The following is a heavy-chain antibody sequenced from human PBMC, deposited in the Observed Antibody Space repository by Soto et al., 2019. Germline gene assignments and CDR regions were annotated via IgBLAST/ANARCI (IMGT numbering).Heavy chain of an antibody. V-gene: IGHV1-18*01. D-gene: IGHD3-22*01. CDR3: ARVRKKYYYDSSGYYRRGNDAFDI. CDR2: ISAYNGNT. Sequence: GASVKVSCKASGYTFTSYGISWVRQAPGQGLEWMGWISAYNGNTNYAQKLQGRVTMTTDTSTSTAYMELRSLRSDDTAVYYCARVRKKYYYDSSGYYRRGNDAFDIWGQGTMVPVSS. CDR1: GYTFTSYG. J-gene: IGHJ3*02.